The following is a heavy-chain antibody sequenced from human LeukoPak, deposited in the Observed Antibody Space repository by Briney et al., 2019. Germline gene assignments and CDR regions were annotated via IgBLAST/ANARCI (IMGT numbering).Heavy chain of an antibody. CDR2: IYHSGST. CDR3: ASGRGDGYDFDY. V-gene: IGHV4-4*02. J-gene: IGHJ4*02. D-gene: IGHD5-24*01. Sequence: SETLSLTCAVSGGSISSSNWWSWVRQPPGKGLEWIGEIYHSGSTNYNPSLKSRVTISVDTSKNQFSLKLSSVTAADTTVYYCASGRGDGYDFDYWGQGTLLTVSS. CDR1: GGSISSSNW.